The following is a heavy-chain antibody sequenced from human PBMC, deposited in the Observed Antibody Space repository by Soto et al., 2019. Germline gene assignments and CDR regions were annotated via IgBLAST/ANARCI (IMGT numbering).Heavy chain of an antibody. J-gene: IGHJ6*02. Sequence: QVQLVESGGGSVKPGGSLRLSCAASGLTFSDYYMGWFRQAPGKGLEWVSYITSSGSYTKYADPGQGRFTISRDNAKNSLYLQMNSLRAEDTSVYYCARELDGLDVWGQGTTVTVSS. V-gene: IGHV3-11*05. CDR1: GLTFSDYY. CDR2: ITSSGSYT. CDR3: ARELDGLDV.